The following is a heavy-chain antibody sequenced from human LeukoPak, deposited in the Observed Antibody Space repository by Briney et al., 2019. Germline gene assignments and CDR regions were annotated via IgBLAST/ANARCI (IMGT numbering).Heavy chain of an antibody. CDR2: IYPGDSDT. J-gene: IGHJ4*02. Sequence: GESLKISCEGSGYSFTSYWIGWVRQMPGKGLEWMGIIYPGDSDTRYSPSFQGQVTISADKSISTAYLQWSSLKASDPAMYYCARHPPGYCTNGVCYASDYWGQGTLVTVSS. D-gene: IGHD2-8*01. CDR3: ARHPPGYCTNGVCYASDY. CDR1: GYSFTSYW. V-gene: IGHV5-51*01.